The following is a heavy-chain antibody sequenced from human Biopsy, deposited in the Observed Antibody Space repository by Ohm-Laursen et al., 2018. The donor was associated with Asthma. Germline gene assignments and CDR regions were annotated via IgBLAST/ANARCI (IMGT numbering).Heavy chain of an antibody. Sequence: PVNVSCTASPATLTRYATTWPRQPPAPGLESTRGIIPVFGTSNSAQKFQGRVTFTADGSTSSAYMELSSLTSEDSAVYYCAREVSTVDYGYYYFAMDVWGQGTTVTVSS. CDR2: IIPVFGTS. V-gene: IGHV1-69*01. J-gene: IGHJ6*02. CDR1: PATLTRYA. D-gene: IGHD4-17*01. CDR3: AREVSTVDYGYYYFAMDV.